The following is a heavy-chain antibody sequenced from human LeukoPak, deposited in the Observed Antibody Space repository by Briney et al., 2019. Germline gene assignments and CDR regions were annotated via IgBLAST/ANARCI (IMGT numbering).Heavy chain of an antibody. D-gene: IGHD6-13*01. CDR3: ARGVRGSSWLSFDY. V-gene: IGHV3-30*03. CDR1: GFTFRTYG. J-gene: IGHJ4*02. CDR2: ISYDGSNK. Sequence: GGSLRLSCAASGFTFRTYGMHWVRRAPGKGLEWVALISYDGSNKYYADSVKGRFTISRDNSKNTLYLQINSLRAEDTVVYYCARGVRGSSWLSFDYWGQGTLVIVSS.